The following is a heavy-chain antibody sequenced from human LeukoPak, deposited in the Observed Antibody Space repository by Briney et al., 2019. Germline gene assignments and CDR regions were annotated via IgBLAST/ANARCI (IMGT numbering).Heavy chain of an antibody. CDR3: ARAVGGGDGYNPFDY. J-gene: IGHJ4*02. CDR1: GYTFTSYY. V-gene: IGHV1-46*01. D-gene: IGHD5-24*01. CDR2: INPSGGST. Sequence: ASVTVSCKASGYTFTSYYMHWVRQAPAQGLEWMGVINPSGGSTSYAQKFQGRVTMTRDTSTSTVYMELSSLRSEDTAVYYCARAVGGGDGYNPFDYWGQGTLVTVSS.